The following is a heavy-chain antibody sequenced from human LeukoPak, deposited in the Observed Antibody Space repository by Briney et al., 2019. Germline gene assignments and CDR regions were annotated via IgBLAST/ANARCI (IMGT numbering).Heavy chain of an antibody. V-gene: IGHV3-7*01. CDR3: AKDYPIYCSSTSCASFDY. CDR1: GFTFSKNW. CDR2: IKQDGSEK. Sequence: GGSLRLSCAASGFTFSKNWMTWVRQAPGKGLEWVANIKQDGSEKNYVDSVKGRFTISRDNAKNSLYLQMNSLRAEDTSVYYCAKDYPIYCSSTSCASFDYWGQGTLVTVSS. D-gene: IGHD2-2*01. J-gene: IGHJ4*02.